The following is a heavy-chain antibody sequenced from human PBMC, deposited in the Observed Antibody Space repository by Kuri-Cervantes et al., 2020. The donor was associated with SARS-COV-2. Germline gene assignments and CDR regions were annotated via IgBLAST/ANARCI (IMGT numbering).Heavy chain of an antibody. CDR1: GYSFTSYW. D-gene: IGHD2-2*02. Sequence: GESLKISCKGSGYSFTSYWIGWVRQMPGKGLEWMGIIYPGDSDTRYSPSFQGQVTISADKSISTAYLQWSSLKASDTAMYYCARGLDCSSTSCYIDYWGQGTLVTVSS. CDR2: IYPGDSDT. J-gene: IGHJ4*02. V-gene: IGHV5-51*01. CDR3: ARGLDCSSTSCYIDY.